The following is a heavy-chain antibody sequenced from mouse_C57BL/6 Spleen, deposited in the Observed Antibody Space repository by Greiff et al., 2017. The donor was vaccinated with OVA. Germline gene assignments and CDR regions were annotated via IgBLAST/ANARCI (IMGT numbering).Heavy chain of an antibody. CDR1: GFTFSSYA. V-gene: IGHV5-9-1*02. CDR2: ISSGGDYI. CDR3: TRDHGNSYWYFDV. D-gene: IGHD2-1*01. J-gene: IGHJ1*03. Sequence: EVKLVESGEGLVKPGGSLKLSCAASGFTFSSYAMSWVRQTPEKRLEWVAYISSGGDYIYYADTVKGRFTISRDNARNTLYLQMSSLKSEDTAMYYCTRDHGNSYWYFDVWGTGTTVTVSS.